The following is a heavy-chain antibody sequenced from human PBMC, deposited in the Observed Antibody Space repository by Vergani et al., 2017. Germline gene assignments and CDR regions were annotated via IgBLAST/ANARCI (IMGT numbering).Heavy chain of an antibody. CDR3: ARGASGDYVSSFDY. D-gene: IGHD4-17*01. CDR2: ISYDGRNK. Sequence: QVQLVESGGGVVQPGRSLRLSCAASGFTFSSYAMHWVRQAPGKGLEWVAVISYDGRNKYYADSVKGRFTISRDNSKNTLYLQMNSLRAEDTAVYYCARGASGDYVSSFDYWGQGTLVTVYS. CDR1: GFTFSSYA. J-gene: IGHJ4*02. V-gene: IGHV3-30*04.